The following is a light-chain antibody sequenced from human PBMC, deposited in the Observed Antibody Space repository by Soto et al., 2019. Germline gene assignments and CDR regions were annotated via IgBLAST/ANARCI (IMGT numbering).Light chain of an antibody. Sequence: EIVMTQSPATLSVSPGGRVTLSCRASQSISDTIAWYQQKPGQAPRLLIYGASARATGFPARFSGSGSGTDFTLTISSLQSEDFAVYYCQQYSNWPWTFGQGTKVEIK. CDR1: QSISDT. CDR2: GAS. V-gene: IGKV3-15*01. CDR3: QQYSNWPWT. J-gene: IGKJ1*01.